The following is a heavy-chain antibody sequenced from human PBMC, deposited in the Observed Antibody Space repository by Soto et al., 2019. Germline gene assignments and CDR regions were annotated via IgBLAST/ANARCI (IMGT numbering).Heavy chain of an antibody. V-gene: IGHV1-58*01. D-gene: IGHD6-19*01. CDR3: ARVGAVAGPWKEGCFEP. J-gene: IGHJ5*02. CDR1: GFTFNSSA. Sequence: ASVKVSCKASGFTFNSSAVQWVRQARGQRLEWIGWIVVGSGNTNYAQKFQERVTITRDMSTSTVYMELSSLRSEDTAVYYCARVGAVAGPWKEGCFEPWGEGTLVTVSS. CDR2: IVVGSGNT.